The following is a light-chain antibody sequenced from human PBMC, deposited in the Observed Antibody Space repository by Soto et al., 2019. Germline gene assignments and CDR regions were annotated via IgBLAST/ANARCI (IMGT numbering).Light chain of an antibody. Sequence: EIVLTQSPGTLSLSPGERATLSCRASESVSTDYLASYQQKPGQAPRHLIYGASSRSTGIPDRFSGSGSGTDLTLTIGRLEPEDFAVYHCQQYGSSPLTGGGGTKVEIK. J-gene: IGKJ4*02. CDR3: QQYGSSPLT. CDR2: GAS. V-gene: IGKV3-20*01. CDR1: ESVSTDY.